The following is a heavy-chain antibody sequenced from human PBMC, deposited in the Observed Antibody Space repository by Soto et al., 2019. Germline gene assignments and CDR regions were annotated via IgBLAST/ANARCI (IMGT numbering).Heavy chain of an antibody. V-gene: IGHV1-69*01. D-gene: IGHD2-2*01. CDR2: IIPIFGTA. CDR3: ARSYCSSTSCYGWFDP. J-gene: IGHJ5*02. CDR1: GGTFSSYA. Sequence: QVQLVQSGAEVKKPGSSVKVSCKASGGTFSSYAISWVRQAPGQGLEWMGGIIPIFGTANYAQKFQGRVTITADESTSTAYMELSSLRSEDTAVYYCARSYCSSTSCYGWFDPWAREPWSPSPQ.